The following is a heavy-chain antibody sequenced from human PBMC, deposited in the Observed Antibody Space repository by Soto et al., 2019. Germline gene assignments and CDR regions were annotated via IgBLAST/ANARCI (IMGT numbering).Heavy chain of an antibody. Sequence: QVQLVESGGGVVQPGRSLRLSCAASGFTFSNYAMHWVRQAPGKGLEWVAVISYDGNNKYYADSVKGRFTISRDNSRNTLYLQMNTLRAEDTAVYYCARDKFSGGYYSVDYWGQGTLVTVSS. D-gene: IGHD3-22*01. V-gene: IGHV3-30-3*01. J-gene: IGHJ4*02. CDR1: GFTFSNYA. CDR2: ISYDGNNK. CDR3: ARDKFSGGYYSVDY.